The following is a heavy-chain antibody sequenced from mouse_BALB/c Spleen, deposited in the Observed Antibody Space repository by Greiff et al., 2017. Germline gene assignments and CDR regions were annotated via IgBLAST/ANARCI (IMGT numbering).Heavy chain of an antibody. J-gene: IGHJ1*01. V-gene: IGHV1-63*02. D-gene: IGHD2-4*01. CDR1: GYTFTNYW. CDR2: IYPGGGYT. CDR3: ARWDYDWYFDV. Sequence: QVQLKQSGAELVRPGTSVKISCKASGYTFTNYWLGWVKQRPGHGLEWIGDIYPGGGYTNDNEKFKGKATLTADTSSSTAYMQLSSLTSGDSAVYFCARWDYDWYFDVWGAGTTVTVSS.